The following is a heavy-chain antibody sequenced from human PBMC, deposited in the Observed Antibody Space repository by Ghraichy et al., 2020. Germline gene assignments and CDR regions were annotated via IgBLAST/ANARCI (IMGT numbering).Heavy chain of an antibody. CDR2: IYYSGST. V-gene: IGHV4-39*01. CDR3: ARRITPYVDEFYFDY. Sequence: SETLSLTCTVSGGSISSSSYYWGWIRQPPGKGLEWIGSIYYSGSTYYNPSLKSRVTISVDTSKNQFSLKLSSVTAADTAVYYCARRITPYVDEFYFDYWGQGTLVTVSS. D-gene: IGHD2-15*01. J-gene: IGHJ4*02. CDR1: GGSISSSSYY.